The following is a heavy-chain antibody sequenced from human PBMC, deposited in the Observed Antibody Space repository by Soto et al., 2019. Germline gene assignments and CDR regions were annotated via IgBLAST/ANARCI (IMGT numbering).Heavy chain of an antibody. CDR1: GFTFSDHY. CDR3: ARASGSNYETYYYYYMDV. V-gene: IGHV3-72*01. D-gene: IGHD4-4*01. CDR2: TSNKANSYTT. Sequence: ESGGGLVQPGGSLRLSCAASGFTFSDHYMDWVRQAPGKGLEWVGRTSNKANSYTTEYAASVKGRFTISRDDSKNSLYLQMNSLKTEDTAVYYCARASGSNYETYYYYYMDVWGKGTTVTVSS. J-gene: IGHJ6*03.